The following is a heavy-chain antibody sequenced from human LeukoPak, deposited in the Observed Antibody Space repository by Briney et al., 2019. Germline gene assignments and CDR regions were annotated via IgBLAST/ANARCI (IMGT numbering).Heavy chain of an antibody. CDR2: INHSGST. Sequence: SETLSLTCAVYGGSFSGYYWSWIRQPPGKGLEWIGEINHSGSTNYNPSLKSRVTISVDTSKNQFSLKRRAVTAADTTAYYCARGRAMVSGDPRHKTTWYFDLWGRGTLVTVSS. CDR1: GGSFSGYY. V-gene: IGHV4-34*01. CDR3: ARGRAMVSGDPRHKTTWYFDL. J-gene: IGHJ2*01. D-gene: IGHD5-18*01.